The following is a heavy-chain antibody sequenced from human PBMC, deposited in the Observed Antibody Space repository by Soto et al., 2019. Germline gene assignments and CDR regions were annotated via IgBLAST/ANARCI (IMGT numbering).Heavy chain of an antibody. CDR2: INAGNGNT. Sequence: QVQLVQSGAEEKKPGASVKVSCKASGYTFTSYAMHWVRQAPGQRLEWMGWINAGNGNTKDSQKFQGRVPITRDTSASTAYMELSSLRSEDTAVYYCARSIVVVTALDYWGQGTLVTVSS. V-gene: IGHV1-3*05. J-gene: IGHJ4*02. CDR3: ARSIVVVTALDY. CDR1: GYTFTSYA. D-gene: IGHD2-21*02.